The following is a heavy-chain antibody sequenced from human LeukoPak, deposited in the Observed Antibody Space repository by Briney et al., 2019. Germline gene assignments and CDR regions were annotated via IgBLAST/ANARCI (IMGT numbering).Heavy chain of an antibody. CDR3: ARVKQPPHDYQSGDNWFDP. CDR1: GGSISSYS. Sequence: PSETLSLTCTVSGGSISSYSWSWIRQPPGKGLEWIGYIYYRGSTNYNPSLKSRVTISVDTSKNQFSLKLSSVTAADTAVYYCARVKQPPHDYQSGDNWFDPWGQGTLDTVSS. V-gene: IGHV4-59*01. J-gene: IGHJ5*02. CDR2: IYYRGST. D-gene: IGHD4-11*01.